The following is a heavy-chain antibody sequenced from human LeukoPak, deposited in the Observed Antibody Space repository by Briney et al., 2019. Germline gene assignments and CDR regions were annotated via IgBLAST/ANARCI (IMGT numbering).Heavy chain of an antibody. CDR1: GGTFSSYA. V-gene: IGHV1-69*04. J-gene: IGHJ4*02. CDR3: ARVWSYYYDSSGDIDY. CDR2: IIPILGIA. Sequence: GASVKVSCKASGGTFSSYAISWVRQAPGQGLEWMGRIIPILGIANYAQKFQGRVTITADKSTSTAYMELSSLRSEDTAVYYRARVWSYYYDSSGDIDYWGQGTLVTVSS. D-gene: IGHD3-22*01.